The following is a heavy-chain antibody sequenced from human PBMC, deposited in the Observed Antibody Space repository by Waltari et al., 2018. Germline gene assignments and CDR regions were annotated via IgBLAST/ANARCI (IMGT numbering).Heavy chain of an antibody. Sequence: QVQLSESGGGVVQPGRSLSLSCATSGFISSNHGMQGVRQAPGKGLGWVAVISYAGSIKYYEDTVKGRFTISRDKFKNTLYLQMISLRVEDTAMYYCAKEGGSAGGSYGAFFDYWGQGVLVTVSS. CDR3: AKEGGSAGGSYGAFFDY. J-gene: IGHJ4*02. CDR2: ISYAGSIK. D-gene: IGHD6-25*01. V-gene: IGHV3-30*18. CDR1: GFISSNHG.